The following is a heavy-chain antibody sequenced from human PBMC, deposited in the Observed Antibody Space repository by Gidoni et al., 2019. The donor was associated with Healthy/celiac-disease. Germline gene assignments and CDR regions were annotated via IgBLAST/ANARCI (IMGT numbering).Heavy chain of an antibody. CDR1: GGSFSGYY. Sequence: QVQLQQWGAGLLKPSETLSLPCAVYGGSFSGYYWSWIRQPPGKGLEWIGEINHSGSTNYNPSLKSRVTISVDTSKNQFSLKLSSVTAADTAVYYCARESYAAGSDYWGQGTLVTVSS. J-gene: IGHJ4*02. V-gene: IGHV4-34*01. CDR3: ARESYAAGSDY. D-gene: IGHD3-10*01. CDR2: INHSGST.